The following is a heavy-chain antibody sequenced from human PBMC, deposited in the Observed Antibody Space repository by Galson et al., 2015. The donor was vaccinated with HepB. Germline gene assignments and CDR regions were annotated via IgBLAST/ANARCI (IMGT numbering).Heavy chain of an antibody. D-gene: IGHD3-22*01. V-gene: IGHV3-7*01. Sequence: LRLSCAVSGFTFSSYWMTWVRQAPGKGLEWVANIKQDGSEKYYVDSVKGRSTISRDNAKNSLYLQMNSLTAEDTGVYYCARDSALITMIVVVTLDSWGQGTLVTVSS. CDR3: ARDSALITMIVVVTLDS. J-gene: IGHJ4*02. CDR1: GFTFSSYW. CDR2: IKQDGSEK.